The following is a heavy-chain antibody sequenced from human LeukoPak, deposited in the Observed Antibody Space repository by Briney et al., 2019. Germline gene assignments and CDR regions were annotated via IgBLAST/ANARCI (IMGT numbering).Heavy chain of an antibody. Sequence: SETLSLTCTVSGGSISSGSYYWSWIRQPAGKGLEWIGRIYTSGSTNYNPSLKSRVTISVDTSKNQFSLKLSSVTAADTAVYYCARLYYDYIWGSYRYMRGNYFDYWGQGTLVTVSS. CDR1: GGSISSGSYY. D-gene: IGHD3-16*02. CDR2: IYTSGST. J-gene: IGHJ4*02. V-gene: IGHV4-61*02. CDR3: ARLYYDYIWGSYRYMRGNYFDY.